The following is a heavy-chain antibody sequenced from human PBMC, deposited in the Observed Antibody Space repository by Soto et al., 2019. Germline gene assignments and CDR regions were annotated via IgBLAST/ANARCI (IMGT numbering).Heavy chain of an antibody. V-gene: IGHV4-30-4*01. D-gene: IGHD3-22*01. CDR1: GGSISSGDYY. Sequence: SETLSLTCTVSGGSISSGDYYWSWIRQPPGKGLEWIGYIYYSGSTYYNPSLKSRVTISVDTSKNQFSLKLSSVTTADTAVYYCARGERSYYYDSSGYATYYYYGMDVWGQGTTVTVSS. CDR3: ARGERSYYYDSSGYATYYYYGMDV. J-gene: IGHJ6*02. CDR2: IYYSGST.